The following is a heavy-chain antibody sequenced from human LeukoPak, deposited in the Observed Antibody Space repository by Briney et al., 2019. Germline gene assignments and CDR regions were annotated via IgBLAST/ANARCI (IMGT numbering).Heavy chain of an antibody. V-gene: IGHV1-69*05. D-gene: IGHD2-8*01. CDR1: GGTFSSYA. Sequence: SVKVSCKASGGTFSSYAISWVRQAPGQGLEWMGGIIPIFGTANYAQKLQGRVTMTTDTSTSTAYMELRSLRSDDTAVYYCARDYRIVLHRPFDYWGQGTLVAVSS. J-gene: IGHJ4*02. CDR2: IIPIFGTA. CDR3: ARDYRIVLHRPFDY.